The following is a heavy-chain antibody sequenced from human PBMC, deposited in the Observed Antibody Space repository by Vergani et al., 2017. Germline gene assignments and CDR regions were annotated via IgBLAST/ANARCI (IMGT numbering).Heavy chain of an antibody. J-gene: IGHJ4*02. D-gene: IGHD3-10*02. CDR3: ARQAQHVFGYFDY. CDR2: IYYSGST. Sequence: QVQLQESGPGLVKPSETLSLTCTVSGGSISSYYWRWIRQPPGKGLEWIGYIYYSGSTNYNPSLKSRVTISVDTSKNQFSLKLSSVTAADTAVYYCARQAQHVFGYFDYWGQGTLVTVSS. V-gene: IGHV4-59*01. CDR1: GGSISSYY.